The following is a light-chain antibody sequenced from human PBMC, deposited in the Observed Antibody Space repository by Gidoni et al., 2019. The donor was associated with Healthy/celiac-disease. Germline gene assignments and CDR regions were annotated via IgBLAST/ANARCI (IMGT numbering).Light chain of an antibody. Sequence: EIVMNQSPDSRAVSLGERATINCKSSQSVLYSSNNKNYLAWYQQKPGQPPKLLIYWASTRESGVPDLFSGSGSGTAFTLTISRLQAEDVAVYYCQQYYSTPLTFGGGTKVEIK. V-gene: IGKV4-1*01. CDR2: WAS. CDR3: QQYYSTPLT. J-gene: IGKJ4*01. CDR1: QSVLYSSNNKNY.